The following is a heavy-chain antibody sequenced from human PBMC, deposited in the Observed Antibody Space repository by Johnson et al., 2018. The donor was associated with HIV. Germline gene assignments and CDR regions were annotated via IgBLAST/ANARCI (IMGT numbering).Heavy chain of an antibody. V-gene: IGHV3-13*01. D-gene: IGHD6-13*01. Sequence: VQLVESGGGLVQPGGSLRLSCAASGFTFSSYDMHWVRQATGKGLEWVSAIGTAGDTYYPGSVTGRFTISRENAKNSLYLQMNRLRAGDTAVYYCASRGREIVAAGILGAFDIWGQGTVVTVSS. J-gene: IGHJ3*02. CDR1: GFTFSSYD. CDR3: ASRGREIVAAGILGAFDI. CDR2: IGTAGDT.